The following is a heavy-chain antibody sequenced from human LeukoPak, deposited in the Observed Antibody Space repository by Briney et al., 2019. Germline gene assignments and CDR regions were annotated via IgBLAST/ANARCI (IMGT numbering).Heavy chain of an antibody. CDR2: IHRSGRP. J-gene: IGHJ4*02. V-gene: IGHV4-4*02. Sequence: KPSETLSLPCTVSLDSTTSNFWSWVRQPPGKGLEWIGEIHRSGRPNYNPSLQSRVTISIDRSRNQIALELSSVTAADTAVYYCAREILGGFNPGAYWGQGTLVTVSS. CDR3: AREILGGFNPGAY. CDR1: LDSTTSNF. D-gene: IGHD1-14*01.